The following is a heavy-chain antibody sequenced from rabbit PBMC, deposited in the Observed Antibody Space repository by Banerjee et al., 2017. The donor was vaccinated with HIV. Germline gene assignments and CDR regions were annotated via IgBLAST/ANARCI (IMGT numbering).Heavy chain of an antibody. V-gene: IGHV1S40*01. D-gene: IGHD1-1*01. CDR2: INTSSGNT. CDR1: GFSFSNKYV. CDR3: ARGNYGAYNGMDL. J-gene: IGHJ6*01. Sequence: QSLEESGGGLVKPGGTLTLTCTASGFSFSNKYVMCWVRQAPGKGLEWIACINTSSGNTVYATWAKGRFTITKTSSTTVTLQMTSLTAADTATYFCARGNYGAYNGMDLWGPGTLVTVS.